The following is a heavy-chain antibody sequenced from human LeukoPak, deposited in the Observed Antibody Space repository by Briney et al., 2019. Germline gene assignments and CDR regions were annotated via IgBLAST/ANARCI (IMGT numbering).Heavy chain of an antibody. Sequence: PGGSLRLSCAASGFTFSSYWMSWVRQAPGMGLEWVANINQDGSDKYYVDSVKGRFTISRDNSKNTLYLQMNSLRAEDTAVYYCAREVTISLRYGDYPHDAFDIWGQGTMVTVSS. J-gene: IGHJ3*02. V-gene: IGHV3-7*01. D-gene: IGHD4-17*01. CDR3: AREVTISLRYGDYPHDAFDI. CDR2: INQDGSDK. CDR1: GFTFSSYW.